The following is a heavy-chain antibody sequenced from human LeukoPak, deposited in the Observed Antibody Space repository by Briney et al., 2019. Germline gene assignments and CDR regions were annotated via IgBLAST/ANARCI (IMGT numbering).Heavy chain of an antibody. CDR3: ARSQRAYSGSYPLCY. CDR2: MDPNSDNT. Sequence: ASVKVSCKASGYTFTSYDINWVRQATGQGLEWMGWMDPNSDNTGYAQKFQGRVTMTRNTSISTAYMELSSLRSEDTAVYYCARSQRAYSGSYPLCYWGQGTLVTVSS. D-gene: IGHD1-26*01. J-gene: IGHJ4*02. CDR1: GYTFTSYD. V-gene: IGHV1-8*01.